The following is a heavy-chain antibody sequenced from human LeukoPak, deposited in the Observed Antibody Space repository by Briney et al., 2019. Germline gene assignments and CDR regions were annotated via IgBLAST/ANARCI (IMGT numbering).Heavy chain of an antibody. CDR3: ARAPVRPTYYYDRIPFAFDI. V-gene: IGHV3-21*04. J-gene: IGHJ3*02. D-gene: IGHD3-22*01. CDR1: GFTFSSYS. CDR2: ISSSSSYI. Sequence: GGSLRLSCAASGFTFSSYSMDWVRQAPGKGLEWVSSISSSSSYIYYADSVKGRFTISRDNSKNTLYLQMNSLRAEDTAVYYCARAPVRPTYYYDRIPFAFDIWGQGTMVTVSS.